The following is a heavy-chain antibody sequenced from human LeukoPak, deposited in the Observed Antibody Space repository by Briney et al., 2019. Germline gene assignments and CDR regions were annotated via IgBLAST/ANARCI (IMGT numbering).Heavy chain of an antibody. CDR2: IYYSGST. CDR3: ARAYFYGSGRYFEESNWFDP. D-gene: IGHD3-10*01. V-gene: IGHV4-59*01. CDR1: GGSISSYY. Sequence: SETLSLTCTVSGGSISSYYWSWIRQPPGKGLEWIGYIYYSGSTNYNPSLKSRVTISVDTSKNQFSLKLSSVTAADTAVYYCARAYFYGSGRYFEESNWFDPWGQGTLVTVSS. J-gene: IGHJ5*02.